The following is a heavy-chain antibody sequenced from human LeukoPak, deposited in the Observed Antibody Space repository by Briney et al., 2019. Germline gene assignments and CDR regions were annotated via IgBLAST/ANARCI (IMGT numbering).Heavy chain of an antibody. J-gene: IGHJ4*02. V-gene: IGHV4-39*07. Sequence: SETLSLTCTVSGGSISSSSYYWGWIRQPPGKGLEWIGSIYYSGSTYYNPSLKSRVTISVDTSKNQFSLKLSSVTAADTAVYYCARDLRYFDWLLPFDYWGQGTLVTVSS. CDR3: ARDLRYFDWLLPFDY. D-gene: IGHD3-9*01. CDR2: IYYSGST. CDR1: GGSISSSSYY.